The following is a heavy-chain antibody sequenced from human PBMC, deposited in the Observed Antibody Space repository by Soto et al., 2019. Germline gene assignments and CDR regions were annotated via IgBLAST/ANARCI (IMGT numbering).Heavy chain of an antibody. CDR2: IIPILGIA. D-gene: IGHD2-2*01. J-gene: IGHJ5*02. CDR3: AREGDIVVVPAAMEGWFDP. V-gene: IGHV1-69*08. Sequence: QVQLVQSGAEVKKPGSSVKVSCKASGGTFSSYTISWVRQAPGQGLEWMGRIIPILGIANYAEKFQGRVTITADKSTSTAYMELSSLRSDDTAVYYCAREGDIVVVPAAMEGWFDPWGQGTLVTVSS. CDR1: GGTFSSYT.